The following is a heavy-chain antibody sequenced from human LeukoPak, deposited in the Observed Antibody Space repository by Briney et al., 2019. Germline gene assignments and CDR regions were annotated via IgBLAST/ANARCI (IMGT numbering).Heavy chain of an antibody. J-gene: IGHJ5*02. Sequence: ASVKVSCRASGGTFSSYAISWVRQAPGQGLEWMGGIIPIFGTANYAQKFQGRVTITADESTSTAYMELRSLRSDDTAVYYCAREKRQSLAAAGINDLWGQGTLVTVSS. CDR2: IIPIFGTA. D-gene: IGHD6-13*01. V-gene: IGHV1-69*01. CDR1: GGTFSSYA. CDR3: AREKRQSLAAAGINDL.